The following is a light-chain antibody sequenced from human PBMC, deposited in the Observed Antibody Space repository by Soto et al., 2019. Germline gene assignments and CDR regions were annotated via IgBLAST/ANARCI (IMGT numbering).Light chain of an antibody. Sequence: QAVLTQPASVSGSPGQSITISCTGTSSDVGSYNLVSWYQQHPGKAPKVMIYEGSKRPSGVSNRFSGSKSGNTASLTISGLQAEDEADYYCSSYAGSGSVVFGGGTQLTVL. CDR1: SSDVGSYNL. CDR3: SSYAGSGSVV. V-gene: IGLV2-23*01. J-gene: IGLJ2*01. CDR2: EGS.